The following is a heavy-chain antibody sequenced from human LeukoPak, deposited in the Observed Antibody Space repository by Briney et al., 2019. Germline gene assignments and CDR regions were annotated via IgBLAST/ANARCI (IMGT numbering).Heavy chain of an antibody. J-gene: IGHJ4*02. CDR1: GGSISSSSYY. V-gene: IGHV4-39*01. D-gene: IGHD6-13*01. Sequence: SETLSLTRTVSGGSISSSSYYWGWLRQPPGKGLEWIGSIYYSGSTYYHPSLKSRLTISVDTSKNQFSLKLSSVTAADTAVYYCARYSSSWVRVYGGQGTLVTVSA. CDR2: IYYSGST. CDR3: ARYSSSWVRVY.